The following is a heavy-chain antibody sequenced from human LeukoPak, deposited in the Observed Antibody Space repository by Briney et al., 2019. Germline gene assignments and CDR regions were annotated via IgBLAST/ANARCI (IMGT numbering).Heavy chain of an antibody. D-gene: IGHD3-3*01. CDR2: IGTAGDT. Sequence: GGSLRLSCAASGFTFSSYDMHWVRQATGKGLEWVSAIGTAGDTYYPGSVKGRFTISRENAKNSLYLQMNSLRAGDTAVYYCARVGLRFLEWLFYYYYGMDVWGQGTTVTVSS. CDR3: ARVGLRFLEWLFYYYYGMDV. J-gene: IGHJ6*02. CDR1: GFTFSSYD. V-gene: IGHV3-13*01.